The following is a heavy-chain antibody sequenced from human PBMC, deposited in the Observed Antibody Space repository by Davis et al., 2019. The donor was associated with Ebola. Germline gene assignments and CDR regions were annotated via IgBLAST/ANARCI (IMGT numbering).Heavy chain of an antibody. CDR3: ARSTGMDV. D-gene: IGHD5/OR15-5a*01. Sequence: GESLKISCAASGFTFSSYSMNWVRQAPGKGLEWVSSISSSSSYIYYADSVKGRFTISRDNSKNTLYLQMNSLRAEDTAVYYCARSTGMDVWGQGTTVTVSS. V-gene: IGHV3-21*01. CDR1: GFTFSSYS. J-gene: IGHJ6*02. CDR2: ISSSSSYI.